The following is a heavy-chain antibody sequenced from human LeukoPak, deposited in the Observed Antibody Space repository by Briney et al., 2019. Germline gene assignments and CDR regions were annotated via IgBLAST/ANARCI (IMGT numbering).Heavy chain of an antibody. V-gene: IGHV3-23*01. J-gene: IGHJ4*02. CDR2: ISGSGGST. CDR1: GFTFSSYA. CDR3: TTVPEGYCSSTSCYSYFDY. D-gene: IGHD2-2*02. Sequence: PGGSLRLSCAASGFTFSSYAMSWVRQAPGKGLEWVSDISGSGGSTYYADSVKGRFTISRDNSKNTLYLQMNSLRAEDTAVYYCTTVPEGYCSSTSCYSYFDYWGQGTLVTVSS.